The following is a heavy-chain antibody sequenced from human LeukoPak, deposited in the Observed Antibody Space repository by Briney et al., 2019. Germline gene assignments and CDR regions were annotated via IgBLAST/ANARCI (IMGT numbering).Heavy chain of an antibody. CDR1: GGSFSGYY. V-gene: IGHV4-34*01. CDR3: ARVEEQWLVQVY. CDR2: INHSGST. J-gene: IGHJ4*02. Sequence: ETLSLTCAVYGGSFSGYYWSWIRQPPGKGLEWIGEINHSGSTNYNPSLKSRVTISVDTSKNQFSLKLSSVTAADTAVYYCARVEEQWLVQVYWGQGTLVTVSS. D-gene: IGHD6-19*01.